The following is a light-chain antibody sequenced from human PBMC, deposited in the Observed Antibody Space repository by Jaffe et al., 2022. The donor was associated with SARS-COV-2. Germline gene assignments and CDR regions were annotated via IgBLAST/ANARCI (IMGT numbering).Light chain of an antibody. J-gene: IGKJ2*02. Sequence: EMVMTQSPDTLSVSPGERATLSCRASQSVSSNLAWYQQKPGQTPRLLIYGASTRATGIPARFSGSGSGTEFTLTISSLQSEDFAVYYCQQYNDWRTFGQGTKLEIK. CDR1: QSVSSN. V-gene: IGKV3-15*01. CDR3: QQYNDWRT. CDR2: GAS.